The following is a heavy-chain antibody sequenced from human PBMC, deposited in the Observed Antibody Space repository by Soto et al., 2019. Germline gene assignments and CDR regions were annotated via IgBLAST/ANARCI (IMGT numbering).Heavy chain of an antibody. J-gene: IGHJ4*02. Sequence: QVQLVESGGGVVQPGRSLRLSCAASGFTFSSYGMHWVRQAPGKGLEWVAVIWYDGSNKYYADSVKGRFTISRDNSKNTLYLQMNCLSAEDTAVYYCSRDTDYDFWSCMGLDYWGQGTLVTVSS. CDR3: SRDTDYDFWSCMGLDY. D-gene: IGHD3-3*01. CDR1: GFTFSSYG. V-gene: IGHV3-33*01. CDR2: IWYDGSNK.